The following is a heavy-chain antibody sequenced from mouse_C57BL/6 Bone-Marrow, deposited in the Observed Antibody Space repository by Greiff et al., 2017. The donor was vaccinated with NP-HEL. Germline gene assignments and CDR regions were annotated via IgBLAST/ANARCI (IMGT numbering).Heavy chain of an antibody. D-gene: IGHD1-1*01. CDR3: VRLITTVVDWYFDV. Sequence: EVQLVESGGGLVQPKGSLKLSCAASGFSFNTYAMNWVRQAPGKGLEWVARIRSKSNNYATYYADSVKDRFTISRDDSESMLYLQMNNLKTEDTAMYYCVRLITTVVDWYFDVWGTGTTVTVSS. J-gene: IGHJ1*03. CDR1: GFSFNTYA. CDR2: IRSKSNNYAT. V-gene: IGHV10-1*01.